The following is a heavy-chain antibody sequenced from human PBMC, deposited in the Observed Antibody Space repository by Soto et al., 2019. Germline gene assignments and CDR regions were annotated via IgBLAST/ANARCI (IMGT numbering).Heavy chain of an antibody. D-gene: IGHD3-3*01. Sequence: QVQLVQSGAEVKKPGSSVKVSCKSSGGTFSSFINYPINWVRQAPGQGLEWMGGIVPNVGTVNYAQKFRGKVTITADKSTGTAYMELSSLRSEDTALYYCARRDTSGFLRYFDNWGQGTHVTVSS. CDR3: ARRDTSGFLRYFDN. V-gene: IGHV1-69*06. CDR2: IVPNVGTV. CDR1: GGTFSSFINYP. J-gene: IGHJ4*02.